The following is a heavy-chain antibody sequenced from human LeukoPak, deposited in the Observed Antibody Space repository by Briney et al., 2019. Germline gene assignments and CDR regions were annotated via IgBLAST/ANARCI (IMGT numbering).Heavy chain of an antibody. CDR3: ARGGRCSGDNCYATLYDY. J-gene: IGHJ4*02. D-gene: IGHD2-15*01. V-gene: IGHV3-66*01. CDR1: EFSVGSNY. Sequence: HPGGSLRLSCAASEFSVGSNYMTWVRQAPGKGLEWVSLIYSGGSTYYADSVKGRFTISRDDAKNSLYLQMNGLRPEDTAIYYCARGGRCSGDNCYATLYDYWGQGTVVTVSS. CDR2: IYSGGST.